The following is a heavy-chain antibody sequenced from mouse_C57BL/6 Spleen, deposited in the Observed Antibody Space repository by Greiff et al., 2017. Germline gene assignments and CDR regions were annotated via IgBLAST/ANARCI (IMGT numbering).Heavy chain of an antibody. J-gene: IGHJ4*01. CDR3: ARSPVVATDAIDY. D-gene: IGHD1-1*01. CDR2: IYPGDGNT. V-gene: IGHV1-80*01. CDR1: GFAFSSYW. Sequence: QVQLMQPGAELVKPGASVKLSCTASGFAFSSYWMNWVKQRPGKGLEWIGQIYPGDGNTNYNGKFKGKTTLTADKSSSTAYLQLSSLTSEDSAVYFCARSPVVATDAIDYWGQGTSVTVSS.